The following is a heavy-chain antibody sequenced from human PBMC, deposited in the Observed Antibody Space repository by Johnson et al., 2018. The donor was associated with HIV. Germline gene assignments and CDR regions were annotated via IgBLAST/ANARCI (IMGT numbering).Heavy chain of an antibody. CDR2: ISSSGDII. CDR1: GFTFNDYY. CDR3: ARDQTGGSSW. D-gene: IGHD1-26*01. Sequence: QMLLVESGGGLVEPGGSLRLSCAASGFTFNDYYMTWIRQAPGKGLEWLSFISSSGDIIRYADSVKGRFTISRDNAKNSLILQMNSLRDEDTAMYYCARDQTGGSSWWSQGTMVTVSS. V-gene: IGHV3-11*04. J-gene: IGHJ3*01.